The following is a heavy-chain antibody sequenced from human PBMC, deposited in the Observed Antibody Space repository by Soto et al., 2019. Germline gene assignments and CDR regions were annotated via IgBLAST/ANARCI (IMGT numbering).Heavy chain of an antibody. D-gene: IGHD6-6*01. CDR1: GGSFSGYY. V-gene: IGHV4-34*01. CDR3: ARGIAARPDNCFDP. J-gene: IGHJ5*02. CDR2: INHSGST. Sequence: SETLSLTCAVYGGSFSGYYWSWIRQPPGKGLEWIGEINHSGSTNYNPSLKSRVTISVDTSKNQFSLKLSSVTAADTAVYYCARGIAARPDNCFDPWGQGTLVTVSS.